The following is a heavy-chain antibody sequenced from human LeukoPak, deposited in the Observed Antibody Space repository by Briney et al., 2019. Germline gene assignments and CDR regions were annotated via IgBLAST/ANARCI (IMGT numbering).Heavy chain of an antibody. CDR1: GYSFTSYW. V-gene: IGHV5-51*01. J-gene: IGHJ3*02. CDR2: IYPGDSDT. Sequence: GESLKISCKGSGYSFTSYWIGWVRQMPGKGLGWMGIIYPGDSDTTYSPSFQGQVTISADKSISTAYLQWSSLKASDSAMYYCGRIPAAGSLKGSFDIWGQGTMVTVSS. CDR3: GRIPAAGSLKGSFDI. D-gene: IGHD6-13*01.